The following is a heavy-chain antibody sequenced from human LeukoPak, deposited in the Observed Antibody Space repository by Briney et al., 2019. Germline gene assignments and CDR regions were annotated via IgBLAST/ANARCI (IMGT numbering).Heavy chain of an antibody. CDR1: GYSFTNYW. CDR2: IYPGYSNT. D-gene: IGHD6-19*01. V-gene: IGHV5-51*01. Sequence: GESLQISCKGSGYSFTNYWIGWVRQMPGHGLEWMGIIYPGYSNTRYSPSFQGQVTISADKSISTAYLQWSSLKASDTAIYYCARIPEYSSGWYDFDYWGQGTLVTVSS. CDR3: ARIPEYSSGWYDFDY. J-gene: IGHJ4*02.